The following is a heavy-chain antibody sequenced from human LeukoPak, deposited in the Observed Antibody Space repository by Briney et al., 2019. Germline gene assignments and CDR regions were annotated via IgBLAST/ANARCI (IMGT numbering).Heavy chain of an antibody. CDR1: GLTFSTYA. Sequence: GGSLRLSCAASGLTFSTYAMRWIRQAPGKGLEWVSSIGGGGTTSYADSVKGRFTISRDLSKITVYLQMNSLRAEDTAVYYCAQDRGARYPFGMDVWGQGTTVAVSS. CDR2: IGGGGTT. CDR3: AQDRGARYPFGMDV. V-gene: IGHV3-23*01. D-gene: IGHD2-2*01. J-gene: IGHJ6*02.